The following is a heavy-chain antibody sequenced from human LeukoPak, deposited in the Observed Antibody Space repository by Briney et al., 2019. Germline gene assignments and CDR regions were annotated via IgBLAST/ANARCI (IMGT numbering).Heavy chain of an antibody. CDR3: ARDHNYFGSDRYYDAFDI. J-gene: IGHJ3*02. CDR2: IRSKANSYAT. D-gene: IGHD2-21*02. V-gene: IGHV3-73*01. Sequence: PGGSLRLSCAASGFTFSGSAMHWVRRASGKGLEWVGRIRSKANSYATAYAASVKGRFTISRDDSKNTAYLQMSNLRAEDTSVYYCARDHNYFGSDRYYDAFDIWGQGTMVTVSS. CDR1: GFTFSGSA.